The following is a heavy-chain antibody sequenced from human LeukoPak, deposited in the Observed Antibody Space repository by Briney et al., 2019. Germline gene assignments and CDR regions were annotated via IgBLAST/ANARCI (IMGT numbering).Heavy chain of an antibody. CDR2: INSDGSST. CDR1: GFTFSSDW. D-gene: IGHD3-10*01. J-gene: IGHJ4*02. V-gene: IGHV3-74*01. CDR3: ARETAVSGGIYFDY. Sequence: GGSLRLSCAASGFTFSSDWMHWVRQAPGKGPVWVSRINSDGSSTSYADSVKGRFTISRDNAKNTLYLQMSSLRAEDTAVYYCARETAVSGGIYFDYWGQGTLVTVSS.